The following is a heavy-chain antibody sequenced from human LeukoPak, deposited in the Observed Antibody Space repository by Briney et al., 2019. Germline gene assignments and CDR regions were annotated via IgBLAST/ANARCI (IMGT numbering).Heavy chain of an antibody. Sequence: ASVKVSCKASGGTFSSYAISWVRQAPGQGLEWMGWISAYNGNTNYAQKLQGRVTMTTDTSTSTAYMELRSLRSDDTAVYYCARGDILTGYYMIYFDYWGQGTLVTVSS. J-gene: IGHJ4*02. CDR3: ARGDILTGYYMIYFDY. V-gene: IGHV1-18*01. D-gene: IGHD3-9*01. CDR1: GGTFSSYA. CDR2: ISAYNGNT.